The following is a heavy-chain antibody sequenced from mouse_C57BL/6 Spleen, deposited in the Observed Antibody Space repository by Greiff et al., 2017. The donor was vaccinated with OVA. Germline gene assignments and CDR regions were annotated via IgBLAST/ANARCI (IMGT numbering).Heavy chain of an antibody. CDR3: TRGYYSNYEFAY. Sequence: EVQGVESGEGLVKPGGSLKLSCAASGFTFSSYAMSWVRQTPEKRLEWVAYISSGGDYIYYADTVKGRFTISRDNARNTLYLQMSSLKSEDTAMYYCTRGYYSNYEFAYWGQGTLVTVSA. CDR2: ISSGGDYI. J-gene: IGHJ3*01. D-gene: IGHD2-5*01. V-gene: IGHV5-9-1*02. CDR1: GFTFSSYA.